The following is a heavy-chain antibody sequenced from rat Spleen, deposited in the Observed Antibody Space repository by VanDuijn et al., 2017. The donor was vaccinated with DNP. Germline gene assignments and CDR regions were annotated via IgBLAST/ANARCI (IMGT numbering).Heavy chain of an antibody. V-gene: IGHV5-25*01. CDR1: GFTFSNYD. CDR2: ISTSGGST. J-gene: IGHJ4*01. Sequence: EVQLVESGGGLVQPGRSLKLSCAASGFTFSNYDMAWVRQAPTTGLEWVASISTSGGSTYYRDSVKGRFTVSRDNAKSTLYLQMDSLRSEDTATYYCALLGAMDAWGQGTSVTVSS. CDR3: ALLGAMDA.